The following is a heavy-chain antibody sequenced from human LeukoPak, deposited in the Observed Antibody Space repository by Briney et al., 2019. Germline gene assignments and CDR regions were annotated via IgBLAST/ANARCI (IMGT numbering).Heavy chain of an antibody. CDR3: ARSKRGYSYGPVDF. CDR2: INHSGST. Sequence: PSETLSLTCAVYGGSFSGYYWSWIRQPPGKGLEWIGEINHSGSTNYNPSLKSRVTISVDTSKNQFSLKLSSVTAADTAVYYCARSKRGYSYGPVDFWGQGTLVTVSS. V-gene: IGHV4-34*01. CDR1: GGSFSGYY. D-gene: IGHD5-18*01. J-gene: IGHJ4*02.